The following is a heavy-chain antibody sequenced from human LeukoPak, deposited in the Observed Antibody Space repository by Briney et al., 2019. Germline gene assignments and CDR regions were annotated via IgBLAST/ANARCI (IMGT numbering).Heavy chain of an antibody. Sequence: QTHTLTCSLSGFSLTTRPLGVGWIRQPPGKALEWLAVIYWDNDKRYNPSLKTRLTVTTATSKNQVVLIMTNIDPVDTATYYCAHRRSRYDWNYGDFDYWGLGTLVTVSS. J-gene: IGHJ4*02. CDR3: AHRRSRYDWNYGDFDY. D-gene: IGHD1-7*01. CDR1: GFSLTTRPLG. V-gene: IGHV2-5*02. CDR2: IYWDNDK.